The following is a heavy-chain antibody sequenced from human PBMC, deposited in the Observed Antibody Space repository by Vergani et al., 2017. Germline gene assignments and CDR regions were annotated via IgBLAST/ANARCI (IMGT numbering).Heavy chain of an antibody. CDR3: TKGSRGYTGYFFDY. V-gene: IGHV3-23*01. CDR2: GGGSSATP. Sequence: EVQLLESGGGLVQPGGSLRLSCEASGFSFPGYAMSWVRQAPGKGLEWVSSGGGSSATPYYADSVKGRFIISRDNSKNTLHLQMNSLRADDTAVYYCTKGSRGYTGYFFDYWGQGTLATVSS. J-gene: IGHJ4*02. D-gene: IGHD5-12*01. CDR1: GFSFPGYA.